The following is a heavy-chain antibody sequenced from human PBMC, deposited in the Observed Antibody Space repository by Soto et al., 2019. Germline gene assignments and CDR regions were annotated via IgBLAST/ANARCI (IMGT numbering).Heavy chain of an antibody. CDR3: ARSQASGGYSYGLPKNFGY. CDR2: ISSSSSYI. D-gene: IGHD5-18*01. J-gene: IGHJ4*02. Sequence: EVQLMESGGGLVKPGGSLRLSCAASGFTFSSYNINWVRQAPGKGLEWVSSISSSSSYIYYADSVKGRFTISRDNAKNSRYLQMNSLRAEDTAVYYCARSQASGGYSYGLPKNFGYWGQGTLVTVSS. V-gene: IGHV3-21*01. CDR1: GFTFSSYN.